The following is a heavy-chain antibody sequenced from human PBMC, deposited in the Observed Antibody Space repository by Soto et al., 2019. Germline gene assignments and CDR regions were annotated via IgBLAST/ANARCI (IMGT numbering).Heavy chain of an antibody. CDR3: AKDRYTFYSGYYLAS. J-gene: IGHJ5*01. Sequence: NNYAVSLVFKTQGKGLEWVSAISSGGGSTYYPDSVKGRFTISRDNSKDTLYLQMSSLRAEDTAVYFCAKDRYTFYSGYYLASRGHGTPVPVSS. V-gene: IGHV3-23*01. D-gene: IGHD3-22*01. CDR2: ISSGGGST. CDR1: NNYA.